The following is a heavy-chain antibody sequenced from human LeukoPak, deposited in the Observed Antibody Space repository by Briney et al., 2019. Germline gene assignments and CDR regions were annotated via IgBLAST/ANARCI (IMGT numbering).Heavy chain of an antibody. Sequence: GGSLRLSCAASGFTFSSYAMHWVRQAPGKGLEWVAVISYDGSIKYYADSVKGRFTISRDNSKNTLYLQMNSLRAEDTAVYYCARDGPDCSGGSCYQDYWGQGTLVTISS. D-gene: IGHD2-15*01. V-gene: IGHV3-30*04. J-gene: IGHJ4*02. CDR2: ISYDGSIK. CDR1: GFTFSSYA. CDR3: ARDGPDCSGGSCYQDY.